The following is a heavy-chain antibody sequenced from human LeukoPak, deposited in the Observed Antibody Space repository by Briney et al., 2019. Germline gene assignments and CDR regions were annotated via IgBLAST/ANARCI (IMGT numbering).Heavy chain of an antibody. CDR1: GYTFTSYD. V-gene: IGHV1-8*01. D-gene: IGHD3-3*01. CDR2: MNPNSGNT. J-gene: IGHJ4*02. CDR3: ARAGEYYDFWSGYWDTVGGHFDY. Sequence: ASVKVSCKASGYTFTSYDINWVRQATGQGLEWMGWMNPNSGNTGYAQKFQGRVTTTRNTSISTAYMELSSLRSEDTAVYYCARAGEYYDFWSGYWDTVGGHFDYWGQGTLVTVSS.